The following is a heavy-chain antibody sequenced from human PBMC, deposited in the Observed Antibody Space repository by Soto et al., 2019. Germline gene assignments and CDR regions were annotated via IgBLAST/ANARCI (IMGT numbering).Heavy chain of an antibody. D-gene: IGHD6-19*01. V-gene: IGHV3-33*01. CDR1: GFTFSSYG. CDR2: IWYDGSNK. Sequence: PGGSLRLSCAASGFTFSSYGMHWVRQAPGKGLEWVAVIWYDGSNKYYADSVKGRFTISRDNSKNTLYLQMNSLRAEDTAVYYCARDIAVAGTRVYWVGMPDYWGQGTLVTVSS. CDR3: ARDIAVAGTRVYWVGMPDY. J-gene: IGHJ4*02.